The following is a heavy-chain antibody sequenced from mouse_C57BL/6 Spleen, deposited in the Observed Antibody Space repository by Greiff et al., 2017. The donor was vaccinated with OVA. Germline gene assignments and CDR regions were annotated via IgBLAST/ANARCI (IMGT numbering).Heavy chain of an antibody. J-gene: IGHJ2*01. CDR1: GYAFSSYW. CDR3: ARLYYGSSFDY. Sequence: VMLVESGAELVKPGASVKISCKASGYAFSSYWMNWVKQRPGKGLEWIGQIYPGDGDTNYNGKFKGKATLTADKSSSTAYMQLSSLTSEDSAVYFCARLYYGSSFDYWGQGTTLTVSS. V-gene: IGHV1-80*01. D-gene: IGHD1-1*01. CDR2: IYPGDGDT.